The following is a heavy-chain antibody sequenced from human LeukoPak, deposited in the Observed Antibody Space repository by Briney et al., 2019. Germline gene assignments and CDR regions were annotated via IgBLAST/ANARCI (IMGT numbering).Heavy chain of an antibody. CDR1: GFTFDDYG. D-gene: IGHD6-13*01. CDR3: VTGSSSWYGGYYFDY. CDR2: INWNGGST. V-gene: IGHV3-20*04. J-gene: IGHJ4*02. Sequence: RPGGSLRLSCAASGFTFDDYGMSWVRQAPGKGLEWVSGINWNGGSTGYADSVKGRFTISRDNAKNSLYLQMNSLRAEDTAVYYCVTGSSSWYGGYYFDYWGQGTLVTVSS.